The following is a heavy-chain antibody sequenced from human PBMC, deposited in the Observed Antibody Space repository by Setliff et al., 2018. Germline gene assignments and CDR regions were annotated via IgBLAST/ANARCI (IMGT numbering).Heavy chain of an antibody. CDR3: ASAEVVVTP. D-gene: IGHD2-15*01. J-gene: IGHJ4*02. CDR1: GYTFTSYG. V-gene: IGHV1-18*01. Sequence: ASVKVSCKSSGYTFTSYGVSWVRQAPGQGLEWMGWINAANGKTKYSQKFQGRATITRDTSASTVYMELSNLRYEDTAVYYCASAEVVVTPWGQGTLVTVSS. CDR2: INAANGKT.